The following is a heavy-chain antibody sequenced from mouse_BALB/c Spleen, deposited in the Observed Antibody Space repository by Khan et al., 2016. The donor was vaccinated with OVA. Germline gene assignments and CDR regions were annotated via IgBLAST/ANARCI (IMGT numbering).Heavy chain of an antibody. CDR1: GYTFTNYG. V-gene: IGHV9-3-1*01. Sequence: QIQLVQSGPELKKPGETVKISCKASGYTFTNYGMNWVKQSPGKALKWMGWINTYTGEPTYADDFKGRFAFSLDTSASTAYLQINNLKSEDTATYFCARPTYCSYTLDHWGQGTSVTVSS. J-gene: IGHJ4*01. CDR3: ARPTYCSYTLDH. CDR2: INTYTGEP. D-gene: IGHD2-10*01.